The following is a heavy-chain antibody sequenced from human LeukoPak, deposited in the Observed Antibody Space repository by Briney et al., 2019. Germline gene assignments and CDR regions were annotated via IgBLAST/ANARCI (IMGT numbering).Heavy chain of an antibody. D-gene: IGHD6-6*01. J-gene: IGHJ6*02. Sequence: ASVKVSCKASGYTFIDYYMHWVRQAPGQGVEWMAWINPSTGDTNYAQKFQGRVTMTRDTSIRTVYVELSSLRSDDTAVYYCARDPSISSSPLRPTYYSYYGMDVWGQGTTVTVSS. CDR1: GYTFIDYY. CDR2: INPSTGDT. V-gene: IGHV1-2*02. CDR3: ARDPSISSSPLRPTYYSYYGMDV.